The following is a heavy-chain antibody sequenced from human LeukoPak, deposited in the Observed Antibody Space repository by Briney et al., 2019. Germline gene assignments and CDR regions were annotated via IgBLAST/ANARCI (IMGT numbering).Heavy chain of an antibody. CDR1: GGPISSGDYY. CDR3: ARNYYDSSGYYYEGAFDI. V-gene: IGHV4-30-4*08. J-gene: IGHJ3*02. Sequence: SQTLSLTCTVSGGPISSGDYYWSWIRQPPGKGLEWIGYIYYSGSTYYNPSLKSRVTISVDTSKNQFSLKLSSVTAADTAVYYCARNYYDSSGYYYEGAFDIWGQRTMVTVSS. D-gene: IGHD3-22*01. CDR2: IYYSGST.